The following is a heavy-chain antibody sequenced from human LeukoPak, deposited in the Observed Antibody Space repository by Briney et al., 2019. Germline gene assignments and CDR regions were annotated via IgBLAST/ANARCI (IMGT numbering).Heavy chain of an antibody. Sequence: GGFLRLSCAVSGFIFSDYGFHWVRQAPGKGLEWVAVTRFDGSIKQYADSVKGRFTISRDDSKNTLYLQMNSLRVEDTAVYYCARDAFGDFSYWGQGALVTVSS. D-gene: IGHD2/OR15-2a*01. CDR2: TRFDGSIK. J-gene: IGHJ4*02. CDR1: GFIFSDYG. V-gene: IGHV3-33*01. CDR3: ARDAFGDFSY.